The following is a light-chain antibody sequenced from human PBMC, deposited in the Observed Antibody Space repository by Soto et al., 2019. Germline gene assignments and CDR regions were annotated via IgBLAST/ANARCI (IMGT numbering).Light chain of an antibody. J-gene: IGKJ5*01. CDR3: HQRQYWPPIT. CDR1: LSVSVY. CDR2: DAS. V-gene: IGKV3-11*01. Sequence: VVLTQSPATLSLSRGERATLSCRTSLSVSVYLDWYQQKPAQAPRLLISDASNRATGIPARFSGSGSGTDFTLTISSLEPEDFAVYYCHQRQYWPPITFGQGTRLEIK.